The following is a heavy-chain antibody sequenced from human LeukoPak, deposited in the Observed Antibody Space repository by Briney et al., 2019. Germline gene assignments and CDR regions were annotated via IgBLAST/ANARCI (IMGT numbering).Heavy chain of an antibody. Sequence: SETLSLTCAVYGGSFSGYYWSWIRQPPGKGLEWIGEINHSGSTNYNPSLKSRVTISVDTSKNQFSLKLSSVTAADTAVYYCARGPIDYAWVYSLGWFDPWGQGTLVTVSS. CDR1: GGSFSGYY. J-gene: IGHJ5*02. V-gene: IGHV4-34*01. CDR2: INHSGST. D-gene: IGHD4-17*01. CDR3: ARGPIDYAWVYSLGWFDP.